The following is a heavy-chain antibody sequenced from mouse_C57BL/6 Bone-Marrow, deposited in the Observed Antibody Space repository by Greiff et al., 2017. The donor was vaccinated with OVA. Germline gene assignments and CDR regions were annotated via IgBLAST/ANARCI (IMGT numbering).Heavy chain of an antibody. Sequence: VQLQQSGPELVKPGASVKISCKASGYTFTDYYMNWVKQSHGKSLEWIGDINPNNGGTSYNQKFKGKATLTVDKSSSTAYMELRSLTSEDSAVYYCASHYGSSYVDYWGQGTTLTVSS. D-gene: IGHD1-1*01. J-gene: IGHJ2*01. CDR2: INPNNGGT. V-gene: IGHV1-26*01. CDR3: ASHYGSSYVDY. CDR1: GYTFTDYY.